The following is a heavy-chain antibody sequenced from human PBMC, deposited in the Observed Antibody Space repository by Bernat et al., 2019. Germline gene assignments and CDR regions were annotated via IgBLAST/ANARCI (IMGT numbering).Heavy chain of an antibody. Sequence: QLQLQESGPGLVKPSETLSLTCPVSGGSISSSSYYWGWIRQPPGKGLEWIGSIYYSGSTYYNPSLKSRVTISVDTSKNQFSLKLSSVTAADTAVYYCARQPDTANFDYWGQGTLVTVSS. CDR1: GGSISSSSYY. V-gene: IGHV4-39*01. J-gene: IGHJ4*02. D-gene: IGHD5-18*01. CDR3: ARQPDTANFDY. CDR2: IYYSGST.